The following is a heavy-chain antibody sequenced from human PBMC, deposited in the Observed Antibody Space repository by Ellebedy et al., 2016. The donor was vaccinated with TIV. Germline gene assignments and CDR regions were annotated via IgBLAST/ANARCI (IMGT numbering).Heavy chain of an antibody. V-gene: IGHV4-59*01. CDR1: GGSITTYY. D-gene: IGHD6-19*01. J-gene: IGHJ4*02. Sequence: SETLSLTCTVSGGSITTYYWSWIRQPPGKGLDWIGYIYYSWSTHYNPSLKSRVTISVDTSKNQFSLKLSSVTAADTAVYYCARTKAVAGTFCFDYWGQGTLVTVSS. CDR2: IYYSWST. CDR3: ARTKAVAGTFCFDY.